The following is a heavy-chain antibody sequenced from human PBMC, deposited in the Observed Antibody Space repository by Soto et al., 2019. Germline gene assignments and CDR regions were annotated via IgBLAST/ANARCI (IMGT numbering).Heavy chain of an antibody. CDR1: GGSISSSSYY. V-gene: IGHV4-39*01. CDR3: ARRYYYGSGFKY. Sequence: QLQLQESGPGLVKPSETLSLTCTVSGGSISSSSYYWGWIRQPPGKGLEWIGSIYYSGSTDYKPSLKSRVTISADTSKNQFSLKLSSVTAADTAVYYCARRYYYGSGFKYWGQGTLVIVSS. CDR2: IYYSGST. D-gene: IGHD3-10*01. J-gene: IGHJ4*02.